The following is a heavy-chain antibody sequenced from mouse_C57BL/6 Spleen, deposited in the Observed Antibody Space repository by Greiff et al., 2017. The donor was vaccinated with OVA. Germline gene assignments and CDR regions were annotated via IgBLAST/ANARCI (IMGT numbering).Heavy chain of an antibody. CDR1: GYSFTSYY. V-gene: IGHV1-66*01. CDR3: ARERNAMDY. Sequence: QVQLQQSGPELVKPGASVKISCKASGYSFTSYYIHWVKQRPGQGLEWIGWISPGSGNTKYNEKFKGKATLTADTSSSTAYMQLSSLTSEDSAVYYCARERNAMDYWGQGTSVTVSS. J-gene: IGHJ4*01. CDR2: ISPGSGNT.